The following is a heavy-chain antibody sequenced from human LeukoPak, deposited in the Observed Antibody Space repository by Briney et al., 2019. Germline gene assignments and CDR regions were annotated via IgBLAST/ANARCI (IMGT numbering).Heavy chain of an antibody. V-gene: IGHV1-24*01. CDR1: GYTLTELS. CDR3: ATHSGYYSRGDYYYGMNV. CDR2: FDPEDGET. Sequence: GASVKVSCKVSGYTLTELSMHGVRQAPGKGLEWMGGFDPEDGETIYAQKFQGRVTMTEDTSTDTAYMELSSLRSEDTAVYYCATHSGYYSRGDYYYGMNVWGQGTTVTVSS. J-gene: IGHJ6*02. D-gene: IGHD5-12*01.